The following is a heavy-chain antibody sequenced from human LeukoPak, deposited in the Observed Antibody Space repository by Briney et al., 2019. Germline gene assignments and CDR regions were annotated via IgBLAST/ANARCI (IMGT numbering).Heavy chain of an antibody. CDR2: IYYSGST. CDR3: ARVRSGSYYSRDY. CDR1: GGSISSGGYS. Sequence: PSGTLSLTCTVSGGSISSGGYSWSWIRQHPGKGLEWIGYIYYSGSTYYNPSLKSRVTISVDTSKNQFSLKLSSVTAADTAVYYCARVRSGSYYSRDYWGQGTLVTVSS. D-gene: IGHD3-10*01. V-gene: IGHV4-31*03. J-gene: IGHJ4*02.